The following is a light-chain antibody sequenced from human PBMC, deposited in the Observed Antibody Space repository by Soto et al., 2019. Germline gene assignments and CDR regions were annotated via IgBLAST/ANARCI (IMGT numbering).Light chain of an antibody. CDR1: RSVSSSY. Sequence: EIVLTQSPGTLSLSPGERATLSCRASRSVSSSYLAWYQQKPGQAPRLLIYGASSRATGIPDRFSGSGSGTDFTLTISRLEPEDFAVYYCQQYGSSRTFGQGTTGDIK. V-gene: IGKV3-20*01. CDR3: QQYGSSRT. J-gene: IGKJ1*01. CDR2: GAS.